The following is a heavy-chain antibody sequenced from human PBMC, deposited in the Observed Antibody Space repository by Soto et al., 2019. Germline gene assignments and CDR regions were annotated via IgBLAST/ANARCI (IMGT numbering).Heavy chain of an antibody. D-gene: IGHD2-21*02. CDR2: IIPIFGTA. V-gene: IGHV1-69*06. CDR3: AIISWGEAYCGGDCYFDY. CDR1: GGTFSSYA. Sequence: GASVKVSCKASGGTFSSYAISWVRQAPGQGLEWMGGIIPIFGTANYAQKFQGRVTITADKSTSTAYMELSSLRSEDTAVYYCAIISWGEAYCGGDCYFDYWGKETLVPVPS. J-gene: IGHJ4*02.